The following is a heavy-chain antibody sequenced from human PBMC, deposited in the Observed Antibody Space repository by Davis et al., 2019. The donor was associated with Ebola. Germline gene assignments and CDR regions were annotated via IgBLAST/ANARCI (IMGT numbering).Heavy chain of an antibody. J-gene: IGHJ6*02. CDR1: GGSFSGYY. CDR2: IKQDGSEK. D-gene: IGHD6-6*01. V-gene: IGHV3-7*01. Sequence: PSETLSLTCAVYGGSFSGYYWSWIRQAPGKGLEWVANIKQDGSEKYYVDSVKGRFTISRDNAKNSLYLQMNSLRAEDTAVYYCARDADSSSFYYYGMDVWGQGTTVTVSS. CDR3: ARDADSSSFYYYGMDV.